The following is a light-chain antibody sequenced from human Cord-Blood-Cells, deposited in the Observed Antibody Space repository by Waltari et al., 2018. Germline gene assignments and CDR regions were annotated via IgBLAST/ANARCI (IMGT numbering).Light chain of an antibody. Sequence: SSELTQDPAVSVALGQTVRITCQGDSLRSYYASWYQQKPGQAPVRVIYGKNNRPSGFPDRFSGSSSGNTASLTITGAQAEDEADYYCNSRDSSGNHLVVFGGGTKLTVL. CDR2: GKN. CDR3: NSRDSSGNHLVV. J-gene: IGLJ2*01. CDR1: SLRSYY. V-gene: IGLV3-19*01.